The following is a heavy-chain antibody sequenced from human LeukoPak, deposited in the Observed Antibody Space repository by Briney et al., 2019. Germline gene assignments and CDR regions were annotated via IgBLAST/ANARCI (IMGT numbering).Heavy chain of an antibody. J-gene: IGHJ4*02. CDR1: GFTFSSFA. CDR3: VRGCSDTCYRFDY. V-gene: IGHV3-23*01. D-gene: IGHD2-15*01. Sequence: GGSLRLSCAASGFTFSSFALSWVRQAPGKGLEWVSSISCSGGSTAYADSVKARFTIYRHISTHTLYLQLNSLRAEATAIYYCVRGCSDTCYRFDYWGQGTLVTVYS. CDR2: ISCSGGST.